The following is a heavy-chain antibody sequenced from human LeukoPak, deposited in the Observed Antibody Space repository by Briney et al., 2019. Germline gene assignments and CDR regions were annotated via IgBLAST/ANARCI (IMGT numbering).Heavy chain of an antibody. CDR1: GYTLTELS. J-gene: IGHJ3*02. Sequence: ASVKVSCKVSGYTLTELSMHWVRQAPGKGLEWMGGVDPEDGETIYAQKFQGRVTMTEDTSTDTAYMELSSLRSEDTVVYYCATELDTAMGHAFDIWGQGTMVTVSS. CDR2: VDPEDGET. V-gene: IGHV1-24*01. CDR3: ATELDTAMGHAFDI. D-gene: IGHD5-18*01.